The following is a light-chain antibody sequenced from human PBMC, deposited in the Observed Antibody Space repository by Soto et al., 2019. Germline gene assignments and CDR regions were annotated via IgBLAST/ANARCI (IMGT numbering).Light chain of an antibody. CDR2: AAS. Sequence: DIQMTQSPSSMSASVGDRVTITCRASQSISAYLNWYQQKPGKAPKLLIYAASSFQSGVPSRFSGSGSGTDFTLTISSLQTEDFATYYFQTSYSIPSVTFGPGTKVDIK. V-gene: IGKV1-39*01. CDR1: QSISAY. J-gene: IGKJ3*01. CDR3: QTSYSIPSVT.